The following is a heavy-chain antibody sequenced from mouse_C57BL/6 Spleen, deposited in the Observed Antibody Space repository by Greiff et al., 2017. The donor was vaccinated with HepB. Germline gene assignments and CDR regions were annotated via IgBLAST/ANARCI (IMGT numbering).Heavy chain of an antibody. D-gene: IGHD2-4*01. V-gene: IGHV3-6*01. J-gene: IGHJ3*01. Sequence: DVQLQESGPGLVKPSQSLSLTCSVTGYSITSGYYWNWIRQFPGNKLEWMGYISYDGSNNYNPSLKNRISITRDTSKNQFFLKLNSVTTEDTATYYCATRYDYAWFAYWGQRTLVTVAA. CDR2: ISYDGSN. CDR3: ATRYDYAWFAY. CDR1: GYSITSGYY.